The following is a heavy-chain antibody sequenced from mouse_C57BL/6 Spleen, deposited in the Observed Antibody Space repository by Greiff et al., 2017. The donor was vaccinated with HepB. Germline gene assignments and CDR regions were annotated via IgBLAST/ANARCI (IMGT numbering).Heavy chain of an antibody. V-gene: IGHV1-82*01. CDR3: AGAIGLRDYYAMDY. J-gene: IGHJ4*01. D-gene: IGHD2-14*01. Sequence: QVQLQQSGPELVKPGASVKISCKASGYAFSSSWMNWVKQRPGKGLEWIGRIYPGDGDTNYNGKFKGKATLTADKSSSTAYMQLSSLTSEDSAVYFCAGAIGLRDYYAMDYWGQGTSVTVSS. CDR2: IYPGDGDT. CDR1: GYAFSSSW.